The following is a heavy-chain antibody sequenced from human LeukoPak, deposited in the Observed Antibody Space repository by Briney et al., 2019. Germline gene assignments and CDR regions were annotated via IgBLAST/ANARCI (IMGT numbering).Heavy chain of an antibody. Sequence: GGSLRLSCVASGFTFSDYWMSWVRQAPGKGLEWVANINQDGSEKYFVDSVKGRFTISRDNAKNSLYLQMSSLRAEDTAVYYCARAREKWVAFDIWGQGTMVTVSS. CDR1: GFTFSDYW. V-gene: IGHV3-7*04. CDR2: INQDGSEK. J-gene: IGHJ3*02. CDR3: ARAREKWVAFDI. D-gene: IGHD1-26*01.